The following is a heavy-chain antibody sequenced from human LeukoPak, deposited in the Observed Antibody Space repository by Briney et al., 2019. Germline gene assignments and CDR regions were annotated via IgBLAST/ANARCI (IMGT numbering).Heavy chain of an antibody. D-gene: IGHD3-22*01. Sequence: GGSLRLSCAASGFTFSSCWMTWVRQAPGKGLEWVANINQDGSEKYFVDSVKGRFTISRDNAKNSLYLQMNSLRAEDTTVYYCARDLYRIVVVPHYFDSWGQGTLVTVSS. J-gene: IGHJ4*02. CDR1: GFTFSSCW. CDR3: ARDLYRIVVVPHYFDS. CDR2: INQDGSEK. V-gene: IGHV3-7*01.